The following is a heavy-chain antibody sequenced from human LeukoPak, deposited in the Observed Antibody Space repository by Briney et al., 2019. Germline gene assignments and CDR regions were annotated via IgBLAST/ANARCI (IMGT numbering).Heavy chain of an antibody. J-gene: IGHJ4*02. D-gene: IGHD5-18*01. V-gene: IGHV3-21*01. CDR2: ISATGNYI. CDR1: GFIFSSYS. Sequence: GRTLRLSCAASGFIFSSYSMNWVRQAAGKGLEWVSSISATGNYIYYADSVKGRFTISRDNAKNSLYLQMNSLRAEDTAVYYCARDRSGYTFDDWGQGTLVTVSS. CDR3: ARDRSGYTFDD.